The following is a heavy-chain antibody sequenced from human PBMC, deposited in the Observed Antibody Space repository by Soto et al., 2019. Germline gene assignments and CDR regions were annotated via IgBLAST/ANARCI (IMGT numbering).Heavy chain of an antibody. CDR2: ISYDGSDK. D-gene: IGHD2-2*02. V-gene: IGHV3-30*18. CDR1: GFTFNTYG. Sequence: GGSLRLSCAASGFTFNTYGMHWVRQAPGKGLEWVAVISYDGSDKYYADSVKGRFIISRDNSKNTLYLQMNSLRAEDAAIYYCAKSPNFYCSSPNCYKFYFDFWGQGALVTVSS. J-gene: IGHJ4*02. CDR3: AKSPNFYCSSPNCYKFYFDF.